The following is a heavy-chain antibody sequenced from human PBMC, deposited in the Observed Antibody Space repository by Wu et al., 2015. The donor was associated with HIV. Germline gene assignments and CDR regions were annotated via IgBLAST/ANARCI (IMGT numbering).Heavy chain of an antibody. J-gene: IGHJ5*02. Sequence: QVHLVQSGAEVKKPGASVKVSCKASGYTFTAYYIHWMRQAPGQGLEWMGWINPNSGDTKNTQKFQGRVTMTRDTSLSTAYMELDRLTSDDTAVFYCARGPNETPESAGQNWFDPWGQGTLVTVSS. CDR3: ARGPNETPESAGQNWFDP. CDR1: GYTFTAYY. V-gene: IGHV1-2*02. D-gene: IGHD1-1*01. CDR2: INPNSGDT.